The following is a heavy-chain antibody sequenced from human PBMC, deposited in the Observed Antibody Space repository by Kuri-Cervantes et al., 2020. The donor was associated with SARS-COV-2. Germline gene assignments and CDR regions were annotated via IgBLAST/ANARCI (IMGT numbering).Heavy chain of an antibody. J-gene: IGHJ4*02. V-gene: IGHV3-30-3*01. CDR2: ISYDGSNN. CDR1: GFTFTSYA. Sequence: GESLKISCAASGFTFTSYAMHWVRQAPGKGLEWVAVISYDGSNNYYADSVKGRFTISRDNSKSTLYLQMNSLRAEDTAVYYCARVSGSYRMGSSRDLYYFDYWGQGTLVTVSS. D-gene: IGHD1-26*01. CDR3: ARVSGSYRMGSSRDLYYFDY.